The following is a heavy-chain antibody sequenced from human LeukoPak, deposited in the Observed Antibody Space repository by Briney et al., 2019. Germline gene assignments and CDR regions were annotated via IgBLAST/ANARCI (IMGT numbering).Heavy chain of an antibody. Sequence: GGSLSLSCAASGFTFSSYAMSWVRQAPGKGLDWVSAISGSGGSTYYADSVKGRFTISRDNSKNTLYLQMNSLRAEDTAVYYCAKDQGSVAAAVSWFDPWGQGTLVTVSS. CDR2: ISGSGGST. CDR3: AKDQGSVAAAVSWFDP. J-gene: IGHJ5*02. V-gene: IGHV3-23*01. CDR1: GFTFSSYA. D-gene: IGHD6-13*01.